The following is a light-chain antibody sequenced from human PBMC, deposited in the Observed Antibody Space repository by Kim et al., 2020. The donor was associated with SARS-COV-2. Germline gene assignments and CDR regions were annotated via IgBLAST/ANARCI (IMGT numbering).Light chain of an antibody. CDR2: DVS. CDR3: SSYTSSSLV. V-gene: IGLV2-14*03. CDR1: SSDVGGYNY. J-gene: IGLJ2*01. Sequence: PGRSITISCTGTSSDVGGYNYVTWYQQHPGKAPKLMIYDVSNRPSGVSNRFSGSKSGNTASLTISGLQAEDEADYYCSSYTSSSLVFGGGTQLTVL.